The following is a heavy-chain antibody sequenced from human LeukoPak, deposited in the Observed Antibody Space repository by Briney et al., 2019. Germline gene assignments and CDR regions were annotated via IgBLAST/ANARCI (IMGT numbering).Heavy chain of an antibody. Sequence: ASVKVSCKASGYTFTTYDINWVRQATEQGLEWMGWMNPNSGNTGYAQKFQGRVTMTRNTSISTAYMELSSLRSEDTAVYYCARRSGATRREFDPWGQGALVTVSS. CDR1: GYTFTTYD. CDR2: MNPNSGNT. D-gene: IGHD1-26*01. CDR3: ARRSGATRREFDP. J-gene: IGHJ5*02. V-gene: IGHV1-8*01.